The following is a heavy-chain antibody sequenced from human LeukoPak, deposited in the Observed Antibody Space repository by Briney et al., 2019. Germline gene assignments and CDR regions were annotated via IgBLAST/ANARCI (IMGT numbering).Heavy chain of an antibody. J-gene: IGHJ2*01. V-gene: IGHV4-30-4*01. CDR1: GGSISSTRYY. CDR2: IYYSGST. CDR3: ARAGNGILTGYFQNWYFDL. Sequence: SETLSLTCTVSGGSISSTRYYWSWIRQPPGKGLEWIGYIYYSGSTYYNPSLKSRVTISVDTSKNQFSLRLSSVTAADTAVYYCARAGNGILTGYFQNWYFDLWGRGTLVTVSS. D-gene: IGHD3-9*01.